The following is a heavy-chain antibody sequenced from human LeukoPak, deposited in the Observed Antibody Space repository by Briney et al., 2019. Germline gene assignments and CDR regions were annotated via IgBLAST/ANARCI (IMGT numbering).Heavy chain of an antibody. CDR1: GFTFSSYS. V-gene: IGHV3-21*01. D-gene: IGHD2-8*01. Sequence: GGSLRLSCAASGFTFSSYSMNWVRQAPGKGLEWVSSISSSSSYVYYADSVKGRFTISRDNAKNSLYLQMNSLRAEDTAVYYCARRKRYCTNGVCYGDPNYYYYYYMDVWGKGTTVPVSS. J-gene: IGHJ6*03. CDR3: ARRKRYCTNGVCYGDPNYYYYYYMDV. CDR2: ISSSSSYV.